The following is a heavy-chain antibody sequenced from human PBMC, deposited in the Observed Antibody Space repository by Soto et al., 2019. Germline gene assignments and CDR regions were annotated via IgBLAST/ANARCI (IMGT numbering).Heavy chain of an antibody. CDR3: AXDQSADSSGYSYWWFDP. CDR1: GFIFTNYW. D-gene: IGHD3-22*01. V-gene: IGHV1-46*01. J-gene: IGHJ5*02. Sequence: ASVKVSCKTSGFIFTNYWMHWVRQAPGQGLEWMGVINPSGRSTIYAQKFQGRFTMTRDTSTTTLYMELSSLKSEDTAVYYCAXDQSADSSGYSYWWFDPWGQGTLVTVSS. CDR2: INPSGRST.